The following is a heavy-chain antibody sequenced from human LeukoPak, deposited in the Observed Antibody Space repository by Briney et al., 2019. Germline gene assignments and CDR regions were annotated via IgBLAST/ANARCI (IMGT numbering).Heavy chain of an antibody. D-gene: IGHD4-17*01. CDR3: AGARNGDYRWDY. J-gene: IGHJ4*02. CDR2: IYYSGST. CDR1: GGSISSYY. V-gene: IGHV4-59*01. Sequence: PSETLSLTCTVPGGSISSYYWSWIRQPPGKGLEWIGYIYYSGSTNYNPSLKSRVTISVDTSKNQFSLKLSSVTAADTAMYYCAGARNGDYRWDYWGQGTLVTVSS.